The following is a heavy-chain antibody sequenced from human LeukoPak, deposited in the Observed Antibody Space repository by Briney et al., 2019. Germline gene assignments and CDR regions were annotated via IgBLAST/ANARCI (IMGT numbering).Heavy chain of an antibody. CDR2: IYSGGST. CDR3: VGDFGGYYYGMDV. D-gene: IGHD2-21*01. J-gene: IGHJ6*02. V-gene: IGHV3-53*01. CDR1: GFTVSSNY. Sequence: GGSLRLSCAASGFTVSSNYMSWVRQAPGKGLEWVSVIYSGGSTYYADSVKGRFTISRDNSKNTLYLQMNSLRAEDTAVYYCVGDFGGYYYGMDVWGQGTTVTVSS.